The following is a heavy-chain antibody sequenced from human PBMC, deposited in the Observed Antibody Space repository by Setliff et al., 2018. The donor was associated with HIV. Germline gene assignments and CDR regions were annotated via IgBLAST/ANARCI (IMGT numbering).Heavy chain of an antibody. D-gene: IGHD1-1*01. Sequence: RASVKVSCKASGYTFTSYYMHWVRQAPGQGLEWMGIINPSGGSTSYAQKFQGRVTMTRDTSTSTVYMELSSLRSEDTAVYYCASSRGRTGAFDIWGQGTMVTVSS. CDR2: INPSGGST. CDR3: ASSRGRTGAFDI. CDR1: GYTFTSYY. V-gene: IGHV1-46*01. J-gene: IGHJ3*02.